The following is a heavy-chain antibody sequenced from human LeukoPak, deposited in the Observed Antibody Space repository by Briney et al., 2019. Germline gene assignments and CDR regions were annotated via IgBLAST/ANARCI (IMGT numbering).Heavy chain of an antibody. CDR1: GGSISSSSYY. D-gene: IGHD3-3*01. J-gene: IGHJ4*02. CDR2: IYYSGST. CDR3: AGRITIFGVAVRDFDY. V-gene: IGHV4-39*01. Sequence: PSETLSLTCTVSGGSISSSSYYWGWIRQPPGTGLEWIGSIYYSGSTYYNPSLKSRVTISVDTSKNQFSLKLSSVTAADTAVYYCAGRITIFGVAVRDFDYWGQGTLVTASS.